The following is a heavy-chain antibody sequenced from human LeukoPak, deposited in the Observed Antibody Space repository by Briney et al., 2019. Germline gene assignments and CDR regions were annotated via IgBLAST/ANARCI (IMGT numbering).Heavy chain of an antibody. CDR1: GFTFSPYA. Sequence: GASLRLSCAASGFTFSPYAMHWVRQAPAKGLDWMALISSDGSNKYYADSVVGRFTISRDNSRNTLYLEVNNLRAEDTALYCCTKGGVGSGSYYMCDNWGEGTLVTVSS. J-gene: IGHJ4*02. D-gene: IGHD3-10*01. CDR3: TKGGVGSGSYYMCDN. CDR2: ISSDGSNK. V-gene: IGHV3-30*18.